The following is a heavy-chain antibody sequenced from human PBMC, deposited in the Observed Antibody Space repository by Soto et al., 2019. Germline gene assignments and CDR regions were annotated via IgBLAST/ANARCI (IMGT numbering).Heavy chain of an antibody. V-gene: IGHV1-18*04. CDR2: ISTYNGDT. CDR3: ARGDSTGSPRGWFDP. CDR1: GYSFTSYG. J-gene: IGHJ5*02. D-gene: IGHD6-19*01. Sequence: QVQLVQSVTEVKKPGASVQVSCKASGYSFTSYGINWVRQAPGQGLEWMGWISTYNGDTNDAQKFQGRVTMTTDTATTTAYMELRRLTSDDTAVYFCARGDSTGSPRGWFDPGGQGTVVTVSS.